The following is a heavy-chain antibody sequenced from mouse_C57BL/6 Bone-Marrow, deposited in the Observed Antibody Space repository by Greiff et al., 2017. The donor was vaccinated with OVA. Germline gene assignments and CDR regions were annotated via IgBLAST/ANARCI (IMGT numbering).Heavy chain of an antibody. D-gene: IGHD2-2*01. J-gene: IGHJ2*01. CDR1: GYTFTDYY. Sequence: EVKLQQSGPELVKPGASVKISCKASGYTFTDYYMNWVKQSHGKSLEWIGDINPNNGGTSYNQKFKGKATLTVDKSSSTAYMELRSLTSEDSAVYYCARDGYDPFDYWGQGTTLTVSS. CDR3: ARDGYDPFDY. CDR2: INPNNGGT. V-gene: IGHV1-26*01.